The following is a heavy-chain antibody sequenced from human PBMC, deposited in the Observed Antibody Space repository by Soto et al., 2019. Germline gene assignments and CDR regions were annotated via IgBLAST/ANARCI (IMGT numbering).Heavy chain of an antibody. D-gene: IGHD3-10*01. CDR2: IIPIFGTA. V-gene: IGHV1-69*06. CDR3: ARGGVGGVIIHYYYYGMDV. Sequence: ASVKVSCKASGGTFSSYAISWVRQAPGQGLEWMGGIIPIFGTANYAQKFQGRVTITADKSTSTAYMEMSSRGSEDTAVYYCARGGVGGVIIHYYYYGMDVWGQGTTVTVSS. J-gene: IGHJ6*02. CDR1: GGTFSSYA.